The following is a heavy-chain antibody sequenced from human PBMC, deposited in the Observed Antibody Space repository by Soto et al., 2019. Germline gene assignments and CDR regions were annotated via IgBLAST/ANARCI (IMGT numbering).Heavy chain of an antibody. D-gene: IGHD6-19*01. CDR1: GFAFSGSA. V-gene: IGHV3-73*01. CDR2: IRSKGHNYAT. CDR3: AKVSGLILVAGTRYDY. Sequence: PGGSLRLSCAASGFAFSGSAMYWVRQASGKGPEWVGRIRSKGHNYATEYAASVKGRFTISRDDSKNTAYLQMNSLQTEDTAIYYCAKVSGLILVAGTRYDYWGQGTLVTVSS. J-gene: IGHJ4*02.